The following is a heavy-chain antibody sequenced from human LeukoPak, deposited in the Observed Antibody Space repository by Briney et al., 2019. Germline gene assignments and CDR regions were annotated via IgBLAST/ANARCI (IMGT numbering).Heavy chain of an antibody. D-gene: IGHD5-24*01. CDR2: VYYTGST. V-gene: IGHV4-39*01. J-gene: IGHJ4*02. CDR3: ARHGPPMQRQFYDS. CDR1: GDSISGSSYY. Sequence: SETLSLTCTVFGDSISGSSYYWAWIRQPPGKGLEWIGSVYYTGSTYYTSSLKSRVTISADTSKNLFSLKVNSMTAADTAVYYCARHGPPMQRQFYDSWGQGTLVTVSS.